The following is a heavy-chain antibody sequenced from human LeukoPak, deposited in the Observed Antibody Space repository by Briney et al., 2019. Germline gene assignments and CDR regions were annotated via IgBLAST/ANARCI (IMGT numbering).Heavy chain of an antibody. V-gene: IGHV1-69*01. J-gene: IGHJ5*02. CDR3: ASSSGVIIPHNWFDP. CDR2: IIPIFGTA. D-gene: IGHD3-10*01. CDR1: GGTFSSYA. Sequence: SVNVSCKASGGTFSSYAISWVRQAPGQGLEWMGGIIPIFGTANYAQKFQGRVTITADESTSTAYMELSSLRSEDTAVYYCASSSGVIIPHNWFDPWGQGTLVTVSS.